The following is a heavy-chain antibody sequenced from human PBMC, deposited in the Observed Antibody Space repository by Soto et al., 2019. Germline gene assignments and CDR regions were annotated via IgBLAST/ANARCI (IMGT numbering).Heavy chain of an antibody. J-gene: IGHJ4*02. Sequence: QLQRQESGPGLVKSSETLSLTCTVSGASINKSNYFWGWIRQPRGKGLEWVGSILYSGTASYNSSLQSRVTISVDTSKNQFSLKLSSVTAADTAVYYCARLGWGNGDSDYWGQGTLVTVSA. V-gene: IGHV4-39*01. CDR3: ARLGWGNGDSDY. CDR1: GASINKSNYF. D-gene: IGHD2-21*01. CDR2: ILYSGTA.